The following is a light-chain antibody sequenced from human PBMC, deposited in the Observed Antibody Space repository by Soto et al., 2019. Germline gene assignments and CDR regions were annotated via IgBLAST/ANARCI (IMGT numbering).Light chain of an antibody. CDR3: QQRSNWLLT. V-gene: IGKV3-11*01. J-gene: IGKJ4*01. Sequence: EIVLTQSPATLSLSPGERATLSCRASQSVSSYLAWYQQKPGQAPRLLIYDASNRATGIPARFSGSGYGTDFTLTISSLEPEDFAVYYCQQRSNWLLTFGGGTKVEI. CDR2: DAS. CDR1: QSVSSY.